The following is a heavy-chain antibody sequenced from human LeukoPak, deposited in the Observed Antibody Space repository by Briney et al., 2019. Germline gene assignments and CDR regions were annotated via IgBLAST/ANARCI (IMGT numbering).Heavy chain of an antibody. CDR3: ARVEWEGPHPTLNY. CDR2: MKGDGSEI. Sequence: GGSLRLSCAASGFTFSTYWMTWVRQAPGKGLEWVANMKGDGSEIHYVDSVKGRFTISRDNARNSLYLQMNSLRAEDTAVYFCARVEWEGPHPTLNYWGQGTLVTVSS. D-gene: IGHD1-26*01. J-gene: IGHJ4*02. CDR1: GFTFSTYW. V-gene: IGHV3-7*01.